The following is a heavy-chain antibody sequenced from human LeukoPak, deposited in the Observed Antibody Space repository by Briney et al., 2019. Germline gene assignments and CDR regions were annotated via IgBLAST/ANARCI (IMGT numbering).Heavy chain of an antibody. V-gene: IGHV2-70*01. CDR2: IDWDDDK. CDR3: ARLLYGDQSGEFDY. CDR1: GFSLSTSGMC. J-gene: IGHJ4*02. D-gene: IGHD4-17*01. Sequence: SGPTLVNPTQTLTLTCTFSGFSLSTSGMCVSWIRQPPGKALEWLALIDWDDDKYYSTSLKTRLTISKDTSKNQVVLTLTNVDPVDTATYYCARLLYGDQSGEFDYWGQGTLVTVSS.